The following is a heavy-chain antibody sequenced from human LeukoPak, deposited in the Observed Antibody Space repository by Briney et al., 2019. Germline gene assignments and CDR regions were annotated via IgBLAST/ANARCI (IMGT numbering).Heavy chain of an antibody. CDR2: ISGSGGST. D-gene: IGHD6-19*01. Sequence: PGGSLRLSCAASGFTFSSYAMSWVRQAPGKGLEWVSAISGSGGSTYYADSVKGRFTISRDNSKNTLYLQMSSLRAEDTAVYYCAKSDSGWTYYDYGMDVWGQGTTVTVSS. V-gene: IGHV3-23*01. J-gene: IGHJ6*02. CDR1: GFTFSSYA. CDR3: AKSDSGWTYYDYGMDV.